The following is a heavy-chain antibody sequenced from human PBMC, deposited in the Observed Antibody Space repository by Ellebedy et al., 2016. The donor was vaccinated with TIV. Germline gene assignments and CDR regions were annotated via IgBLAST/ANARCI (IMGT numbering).Heavy chain of an antibody. CDR3: ARSRQEGATPQGDY. D-gene: IGHD1-26*01. V-gene: IGHV3-74*01. CDR2: INSDGSS. CDR1: GFTFSSYW. Sequence: GESLKISCAASGFTFSSYWMHWVRQAPGKGLVWVSRINSDGSSIYADSVKGRFTISRDNAKNTLYLQMDSLRAEDTAVYYCARSRQEGATPQGDYWGQGALVTVSS. J-gene: IGHJ4*02.